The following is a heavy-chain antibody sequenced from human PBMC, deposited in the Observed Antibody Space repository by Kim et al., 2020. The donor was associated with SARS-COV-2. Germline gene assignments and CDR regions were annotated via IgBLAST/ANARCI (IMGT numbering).Heavy chain of an antibody. Sequence: GGSLRLSCAASGFSFNNYGMHWVRQAPGKGLEWVAFISYEGSKKPYLDSLKGRFTISRDYSKNTLYLQMNSLTAEDTAVYYCAKQGYIFELNTYYVMDLWGQGTTVTVSS. D-gene: IGHD5-12*01. CDR1: GFSFNNYG. J-gene: IGHJ6*02. V-gene: IGHV3-30*18. CDR2: ISYEGSKK. CDR3: AKQGYIFELNTYYVMDL.